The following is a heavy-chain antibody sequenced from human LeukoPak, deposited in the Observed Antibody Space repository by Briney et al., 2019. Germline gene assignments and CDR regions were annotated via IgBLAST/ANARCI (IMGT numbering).Heavy chain of an antibody. Sequence: PGGSLRLSCAASGFTFSNYAMSWVRQAPGKGLEWVSAISGSGGSTYYADSVKGRFTISRDNSKNTMYLQVNSLRADDTAVYYCAKPYYDFWSGYSHNWFDPWGQGTLVTVSS. D-gene: IGHD3-3*01. CDR1: GFTFSNYA. CDR2: ISGSGGST. J-gene: IGHJ5*02. V-gene: IGHV3-23*01. CDR3: AKPYYDFWSGYSHNWFDP.